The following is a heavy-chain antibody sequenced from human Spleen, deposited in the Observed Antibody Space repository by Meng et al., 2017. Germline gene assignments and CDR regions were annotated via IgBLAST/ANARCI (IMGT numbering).Heavy chain of an antibody. CDR1: GGSISSSSYY. CDR3: ARVQAYFWSGYYTSYYFDY. J-gene: IGHJ4*02. CDR2: IYYSGST. D-gene: IGHD3-3*01. V-gene: IGHV4-61*05. Sequence: GSLRLSCTVSGGSISSSSYYWGWIRQPPGKGLEWIGYIYYSGSTNYNPSLKSRVTISVDTSKNQFSLKLSSVTAADTAVYYCARVQAYFWSGYYTSYYFDYWGQGTLVTVSS.